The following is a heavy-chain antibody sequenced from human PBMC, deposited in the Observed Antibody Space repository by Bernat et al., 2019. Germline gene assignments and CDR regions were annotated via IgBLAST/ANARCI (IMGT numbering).Heavy chain of an antibody. D-gene: IGHD6-19*01. V-gene: IGHV3-30*18. CDR3: AKDPSQVAAAGDYYYYYGMDV. Sequence: QVQLVESGGGVVQPGRSLRLSCAASGFTFSSYGMHWVRQAPGKGLEWVAVISYDGSNKYYAESVKGPFTMSRDNSKNTLYLQMNSLRAEDTAVYYCAKDPSQVAAAGDYYYYYGMDVWGQGTTVTVSS. CDR2: ISYDGSNK. CDR1: GFTFSSYG. J-gene: IGHJ6*02.